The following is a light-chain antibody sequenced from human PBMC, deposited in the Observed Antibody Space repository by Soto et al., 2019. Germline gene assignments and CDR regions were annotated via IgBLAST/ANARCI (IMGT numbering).Light chain of an antibody. CDR3: QQYNHWPPLT. CDR1: QSVGSN. V-gene: IGKV3-15*01. J-gene: IGKJ4*01. Sequence: EIVMTQSPATLSLSPGERATLSCRASQSVGSNLAWYQQQPGQAPRLLIYGASTRATGIPARFSGSGSGTEFTLTISSLQSEDFAIYSCQQYNHWPPLTFGGGTKVEIK. CDR2: GAS.